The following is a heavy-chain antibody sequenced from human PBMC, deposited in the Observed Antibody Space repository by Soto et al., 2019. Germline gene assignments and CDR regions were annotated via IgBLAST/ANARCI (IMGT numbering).Heavy chain of an antibody. D-gene: IGHD1-26*01. CDR2: FDPEDGET. CDR3: ATDGPLMGATDYYYYGMDV. V-gene: IGHV1-24*01. CDR1: GYTLTELS. Sequence: ASVKVSCKVSGYTLTELSMHWVRQAPGKGLEWMGGFDPEDGETIYAQKFQGRVTMTEDTSTDTAYMELSSLRSEDTAVYYCATDGPLMGATDYYYYGMDVWGKGTTVTVSS. J-gene: IGHJ6*04.